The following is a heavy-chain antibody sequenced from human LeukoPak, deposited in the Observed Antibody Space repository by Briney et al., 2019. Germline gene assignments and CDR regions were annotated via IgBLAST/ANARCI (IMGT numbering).Heavy chain of an antibody. CDR1: GFTFSTYW. V-gene: IGHV3-7*05. CDR3: ARPTVGGTLGGDY. CDR2: IKQDGSEK. J-gene: IGHJ4*02. D-gene: IGHD1-26*01. Sequence: PGGSLRLSCAASGFTFSTYWMSWGRQAPGKGLEWVANIKQDGSEKYYVDSVKGRFTISRDNAKKSLYLQMNSLRADDTAVYYCARPTVGGTLGGDYWGQGTLVTVSS.